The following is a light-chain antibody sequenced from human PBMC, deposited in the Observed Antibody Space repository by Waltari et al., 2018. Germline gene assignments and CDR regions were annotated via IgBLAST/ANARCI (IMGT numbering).Light chain of an antibody. V-gene: IGLV3-10*01. CDR3: YSSDSTGLRV. CDR1: ALPIKY. J-gene: IGLJ1*01. CDR2: EDT. Sequence: SYELTQPPSVSVSPGQTARITCSGVALPIKYAYWFQQKSGQAPRLFIYEDTTRPPGIPERFSGSSSGTVATLTITGAQVDDEADYYCYSSDSTGLRVFGGGTTVVVL.